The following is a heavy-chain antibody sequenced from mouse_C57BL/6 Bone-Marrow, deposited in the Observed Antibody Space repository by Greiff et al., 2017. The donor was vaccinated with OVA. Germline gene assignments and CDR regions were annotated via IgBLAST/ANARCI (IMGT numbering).Heavy chain of an antibody. D-gene: IGHD4-1*01. V-gene: IGHV1-69*01. CDR2: IDPSDSYT. CDR3: ARLNWDWFAY. J-gene: IGHJ3*01. CDR1: GYTFTSYW. Sequence: QVQLQQPGAELVMPGASVKLSCKASGYTFTSYWMHWVKQRPGQGLEWIGEIDPSDSYTNYNQKFKGKSTLTVDKSSSTAYMQLSSLTSEDSAVYYCARLNWDWFAYWGRGNLVTVSA.